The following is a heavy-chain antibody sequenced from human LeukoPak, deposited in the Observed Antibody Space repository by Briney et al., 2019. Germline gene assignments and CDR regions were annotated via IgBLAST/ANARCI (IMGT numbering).Heavy chain of an antibody. CDR2: INHSGST. Sequence: SETLSLTCAVYGGSFSGYYWSWIRQPPGKGLEWIGEINHSGSTNYNPSLKSRVTISVDTSKNQFSLKLSSVTAADTAVYYCARGLAVKEYYYGMDVWGQGTTVTVSS. J-gene: IGHJ6*02. CDR3: ARGLAVKEYYYGMDV. D-gene: IGHD4-17*01. V-gene: IGHV4-34*01. CDR1: GGSFSGYY.